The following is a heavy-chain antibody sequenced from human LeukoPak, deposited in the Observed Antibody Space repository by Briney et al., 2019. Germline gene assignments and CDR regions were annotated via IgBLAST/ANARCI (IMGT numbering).Heavy chain of an antibody. CDR1: GPSISSSSYY. CDR2: IYYSGST. Sequence: PSETLSLTRTVSGPSISSSSYYWGWIRQPPGKGLEWIGSIYYSGSTYYNPSLKSRVTISVDTSKNQFSLKLSSVTAAETAVYYCARDHNEWLVDYYYDYMDVWGKGTTVTVSS. CDR3: ARDHNEWLVDYYYDYMDV. J-gene: IGHJ6*03. D-gene: IGHD6-19*01. V-gene: IGHV4-39*07.